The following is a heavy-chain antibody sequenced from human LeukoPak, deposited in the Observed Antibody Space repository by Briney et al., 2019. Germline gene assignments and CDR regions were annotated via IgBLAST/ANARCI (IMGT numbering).Heavy chain of an antibody. CDR3: ASGYYYFGY. J-gene: IGHJ4*02. Sequence: SETLSLTCTVSGGSISSYYWSWIRQPPGKGLEWIGYIYYSGSTNYNPSLKSRVTISVDTSKNQFSLKLSSVTAADTAVYYCASGYYYFGYWGQGTLVTVSS. CDR2: IYYSGST. CDR1: GGSISSYY. D-gene: IGHD3-22*01. V-gene: IGHV4-59*01.